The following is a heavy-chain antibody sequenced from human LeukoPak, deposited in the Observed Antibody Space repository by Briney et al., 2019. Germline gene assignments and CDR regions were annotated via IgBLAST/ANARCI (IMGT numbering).Heavy chain of an antibody. CDR1: GDSLNSLDL. CDR2: MYLSGTT. D-gene: IGHD3-22*01. J-gene: IGHJ4*02. CDR3: AGLVGRYSSGLYYYYFDY. V-gene: IGHV4-4*02. Sequence: SETLSLTCTVSGDSLNSLDLWSWVRQPPGKGLEWIGEMYLSGTTHSNPSVKSRVTISIDKSKNQFFLNLSSVTAADAAVYYCAGLVGRYSSGLYYYYFDYWGQGTLVTVSS.